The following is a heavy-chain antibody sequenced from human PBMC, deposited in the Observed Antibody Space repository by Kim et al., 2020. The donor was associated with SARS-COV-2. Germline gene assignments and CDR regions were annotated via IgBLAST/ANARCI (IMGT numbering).Heavy chain of an antibody. D-gene: IGHD5-12*01. J-gene: IGHJ4*02. CDR2: ISYDGSNK. V-gene: IGHV3-30*04. Sequence: GGSLRLSCAASGFTFSSYAMHWVRQAPGKGLEWVAVISYDGSNKYYADSVKGRFTISRDNSKNTLYLQMNSLRAEDTAVYYCAGRGGNIVATILYYWGQGTLVTASS. CDR3: AGRGGNIVATILYY. CDR1: GFTFSSYA.